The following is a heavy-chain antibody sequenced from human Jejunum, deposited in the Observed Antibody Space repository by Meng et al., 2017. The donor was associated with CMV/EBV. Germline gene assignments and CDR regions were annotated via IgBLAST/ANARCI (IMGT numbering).Heavy chain of an antibody. CDR2: INFNSGAT. D-gene: IGHD5-12*01. Sequence: SCEASGYTFTDYFMWMRQAPGRGLEWVGWINFNSGATNYAQKFQGRVTMTRDMSVSTVYMEMSSLRPDDTAVYYCVAYSGSSFRFDPWGQGTLVTVSS. J-gene: IGHJ5*02. CDR3: VAYSGSSFRFDP. CDR1: GYTFTDYF. V-gene: IGHV1-2*02.